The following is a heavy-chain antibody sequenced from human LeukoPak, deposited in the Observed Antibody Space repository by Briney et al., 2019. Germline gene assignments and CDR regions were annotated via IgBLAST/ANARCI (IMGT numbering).Heavy chain of an antibody. J-gene: IGHJ4*02. Sequence: ASVKVSCKASGYTFNSYGISWVRQAPGQGLEWMGWISAYNGNTNYAQKVQGRVTMTTDTSTSTAYMELRSLRSDDTAVYYCARADIRAIASSGWYGFDYWGQGTLVTVSS. CDR3: ARADIRAIASSGWYGFDY. CDR1: GYTFNSYG. D-gene: IGHD6-19*01. V-gene: IGHV1-18*01. CDR2: ISAYNGNT.